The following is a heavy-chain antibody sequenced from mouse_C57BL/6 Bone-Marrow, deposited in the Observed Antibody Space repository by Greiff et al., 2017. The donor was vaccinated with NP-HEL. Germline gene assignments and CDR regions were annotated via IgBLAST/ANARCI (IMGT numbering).Heavy chain of an antibody. J-gene: IGHJ3*01. CDR3: AREAPDDGYSAWFAY. CDR2: IDPSDSYT. Sequence: QVQLQQPGAELVKPGASVKLSCKASGYTFTSYWMPWVKQRPGQGLEWIGEIDPSDSYTNYNQKFKGKATLTVDKSSSTAYMQLSSLTSEDSAFYYCAREAPDDGYSAWFAYWGQGTLVTVSA. D-gene: IGHD2-3*01. CDR1: GYTFTSYW. V-gene: IGHV1-50*01.